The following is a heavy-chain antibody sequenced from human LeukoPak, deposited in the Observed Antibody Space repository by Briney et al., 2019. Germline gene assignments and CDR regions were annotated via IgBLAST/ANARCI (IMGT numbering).Heavy chain of an antibody. CDR1: GFSLSIYS. J-gene: IGHJ2*01. CDR3: ARGRYFDL. V-gene: IGHV3-48*01. Sequence: PGGSLRLSCAASGFSLSIYSMSWVRQAPGKGLEWLSYISTISLGMYYADSVRGRVTISKDYDKNSLYLQMNNLRAADTAVYYCARGRYFDLWGRGTLVTVSS. CDR2: ISTISLGM.